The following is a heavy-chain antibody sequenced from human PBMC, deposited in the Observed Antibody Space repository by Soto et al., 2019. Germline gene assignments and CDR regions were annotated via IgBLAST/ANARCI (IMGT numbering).Heavy chain of an antibody. V-gene: IGHV1-18*01. CDR2: IKAYSGNT. CDR3: AIADYGDDDY. CDR1: GYTFATST. J-gene: IGHJ4*02. D-gene: IGHD4-17*01. Sequence: QLQLVQSGPEAKKPGASVKVSCKASGYTFATSTISWLRQAPGQGPEWMGWIKAYSGNTNYAQKLQGRFTMTTDTSTSTAYMALRSLTTDDTAIYYCAIADYGDDDYWGQGTLVTVSS.